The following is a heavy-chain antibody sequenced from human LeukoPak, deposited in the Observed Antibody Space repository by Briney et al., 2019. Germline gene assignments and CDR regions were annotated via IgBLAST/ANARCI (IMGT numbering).Heavy chain of an antibody. CDR3: ARDLSGYEDY. D-gene: IGHD5-12*01. J-gene: IGHJ4*02. CDR1: GFPFSGYW. CDR2: IKQDGSEK. V-gene: IGHV3-7*01. Sequence: GGSLRLSCAASGFPFSGYWMSWVRQAPGKGLEWVANIKQDGSEKYYADSVKGRFTISRDNAKNSLYLQPNSRRAEDTAVYCCARDLSGYEDYWGQGPLVTVSS.